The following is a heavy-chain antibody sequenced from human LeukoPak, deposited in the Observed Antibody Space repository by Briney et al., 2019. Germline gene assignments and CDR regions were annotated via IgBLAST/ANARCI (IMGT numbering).Heavy chain of an antibody. Sequence: PSETLSLTCTVSGGSISSYYWSRIRQPAGKGLEWIGRIYTSGSTNYNPSLKSRVTMSVDTSKNQFSLKLSSVTAADTAVYYCARDPTYYCDSSGSGDDAFDIWGQGTMVTVSS. CDR2: IYTSGST. J-gene: IGHJ3*02. CDR1: GGSISSYY. D-gene: IGHD3-22*01. CDR3: ARDPTYYCDSSGSGDDAFDI. V-gene: IGHV4-4*07.